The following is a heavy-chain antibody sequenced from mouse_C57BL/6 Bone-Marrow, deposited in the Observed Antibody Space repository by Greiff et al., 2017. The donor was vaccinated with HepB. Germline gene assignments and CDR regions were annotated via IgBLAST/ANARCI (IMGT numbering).Heavy chain of an antibody. CDR3: ARSSYYYGSSYAMDY. CDR2: IDPSDSYT. D-gene: IGHD1-1*01. CDR1: GYTFTSYW. V-gene: IGHV1-69*01. Sequence: VQLQQPGAELVMPGASVKLSCKASGYTFTSYWMHWVKQRPGLGLEWIGEIDPSDSYTNYNQKFKGKSTLTVDKSSSTAYMQLSSLTSEDSAVYYCARSSYYYGSSYAMDYWGQGTSVTVSS. J-gene: IGHJ4*01.